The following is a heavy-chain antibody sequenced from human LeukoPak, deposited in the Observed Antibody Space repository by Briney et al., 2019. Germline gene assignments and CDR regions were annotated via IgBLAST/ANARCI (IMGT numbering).Heavy chain of an antibody. CDR2: INLNGRRT. CDR3: ASAAAYYYYQYMDV. V-gene: IGHV3-20*04. D-gene: IGHD6-13*01. J-gene: IGHJ6*03. CDR1: GFTFDADG. Sequence: PGGSLRLSCAASGFTFDADGMRGVRQAPGKGREGVFGINLNGRRTVYPNSVKGPFPISQDHAKNALYLQMNSLRAEDQALYYCASAAAYYYYQYMDVWGKGTTLSLSS.